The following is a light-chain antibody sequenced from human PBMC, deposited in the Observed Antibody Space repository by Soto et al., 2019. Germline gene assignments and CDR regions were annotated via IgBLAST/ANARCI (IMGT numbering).Light chain of an antibody. CDR1: SSDVGSYNL. CDR2: EGS. V-gene: IGLV2-23*01. CDR3: CSYAGSSNV. J-gene: IGLJ1*01. Sequence: QSALTQPASVSGSPGQSITISCTGTSSDVGSYNLVSWYQQHPGKAPKLMIYEGSKRPSGVSNRFSGSKSGNTASLTISGLQAEDEADYYCCSYAGSSNVFGTGTKLTVL.